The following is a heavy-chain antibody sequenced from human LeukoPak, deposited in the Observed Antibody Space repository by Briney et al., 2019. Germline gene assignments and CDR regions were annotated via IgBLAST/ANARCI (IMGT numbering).Heavy chain of an antibody. D-gene: IGHD6-19*01. J-gene: IGHJ4*02. CDR2: IYHSGST. V-gene: IGHV4-4*02. Sequence: SETLSLTCAVSGGSISSSNWWSWVRQPPGKGLEWIGEIYHSGSTNYNPSLKSRVTISVDKSKNQFSLKLSSVTAADTAVYYCARAYSSGWLHFDYWGQGTLVTVSS. CDR3: ARAYSSGWLHFDY. CDR1: GGSISSSNW.